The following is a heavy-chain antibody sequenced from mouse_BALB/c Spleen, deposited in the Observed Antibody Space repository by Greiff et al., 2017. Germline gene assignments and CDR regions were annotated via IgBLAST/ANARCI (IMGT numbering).Heavy chain of an antibody. CDR3: ARDDDYEENLDY. V-gene: IGHV5-6-3*01. CDR1: GFTFSSYG. D-gene: IGHD2-4*01. CDR2: INSNGGST. J-gene: IGHJ4*01. Sequence: EVKLMESGGGLVQPGGSLKLSCAASGFTFSSYGMSWVRQTPDKRLELVATINSNGGSTYYPDSVKGRFTISRDNAKNTLYLQMSSLKSEDTAMYYCARDDDYEENLDYWGQGTSVTVSS.